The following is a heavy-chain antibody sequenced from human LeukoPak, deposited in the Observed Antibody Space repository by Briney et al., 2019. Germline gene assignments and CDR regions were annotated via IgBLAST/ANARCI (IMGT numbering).Heavy chain of an antibody. CDR3: ARERPYHYDSSGYYGNYSDY. D-gene: IGHD3-22*01. J-gene: IGHJ4*02. CDR2: IIPIFGTA. Sequence: SVKVSCKASGGTFSSYAISWVRQAPGQGLEWMGGIIPIFGTANYAQKFQGRVTITTDESTSTAYMELSSLRSEDTAVYYCARERPYHYDSSGYYGNYSDYWGQGTLVTVSS. V-gene: IGHV1-69*05. CDR1: GGTFSSYA.